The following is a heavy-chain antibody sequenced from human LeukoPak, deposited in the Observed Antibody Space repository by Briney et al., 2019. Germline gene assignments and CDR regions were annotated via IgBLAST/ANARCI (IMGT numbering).Heavy chain of an antibody. Sequence: SETLSLTCTVSGGSISSGGYYWSWIRQPPGKGLEWIGYIYHSGSTYYNPSLKSRVTISVDRSKNQFSLKLSSVTAADTAVYYCARDPLIGDAFDIWGQGTMVTVSS. CDR2: IYHSGST. CDR3: ARDPLIGDAFDI. V-gene: IGHV4-30-2*01. CDR1: GGSISSGGYY. J-gene: IGHJ3*02.